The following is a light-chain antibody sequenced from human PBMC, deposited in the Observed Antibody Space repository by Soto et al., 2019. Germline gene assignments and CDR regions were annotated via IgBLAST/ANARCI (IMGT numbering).Light chain of an antibody. J-gene: IGKJ5*01. Sequence: ILLTQSPATLSLSPGEVATLSCRASQSVSSYLAWYQQKPGQAPRLLIYDASNRATGIPARFSGSGSGTDFTLTISSLEPEDFAVYYCQQRSNWPPITFGQGTRLE. CDR3: QQRSNWPPIT. CDR2: DAS. CDR1: QSVSSY. V-gene: IGKV3-11*01.